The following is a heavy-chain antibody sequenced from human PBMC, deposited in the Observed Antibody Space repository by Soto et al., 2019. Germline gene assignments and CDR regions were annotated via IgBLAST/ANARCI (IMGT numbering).Heavy chain of an antibody. CDR2: ISSSSSTI. CDR1: GFTFSSYS. V-gene: IGHV3-48*02. CDR3: ARSAYCGGDCSSYWHFDL. D-gene: IGHD2-21*02. Sequence: PGGSLRLSCAASGFTFSSYSMNWVRQAPGKXLEWVSYISSSSSTIYYADSVKGRFTISRDNAKNSLYLQMNSLRDEDTAVYYCARSAYCGGDCSSYWHFDLWGRGTLVTVSS. J-gene: IGHJ2*01.